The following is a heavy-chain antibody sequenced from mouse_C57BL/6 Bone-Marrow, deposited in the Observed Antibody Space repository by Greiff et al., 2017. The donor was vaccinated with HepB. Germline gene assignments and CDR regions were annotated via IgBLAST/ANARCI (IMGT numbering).Heavy chain of an antibody. CDR1: GYTFTDYY. J-gene: IGHJ3*01. D-gene: IGHD2-4*01. V-gene: IGHV1-19*01. CDR3: ARSYDYDEAWFAY. Sequence: VQLQQSGPVLVKPGASVKMSCKASGYTFTDYYMNWVKQSHGKSLEWIGVINPYNGGTSYNQKFKGKATLTVDKSSSTAYMELNSLTSEDSAVYYCARSYDYDEAWFAYWGQGTLVTVSA. CDR2: INPYNGGT.